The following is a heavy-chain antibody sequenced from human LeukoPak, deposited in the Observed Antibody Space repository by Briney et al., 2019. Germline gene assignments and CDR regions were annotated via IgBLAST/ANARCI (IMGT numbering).Heavy chain of an antibody. D-gene: IGHD6-13*01. V-gene: IGHV3-23*01. CDR2: ISGSGGST. CDR3: AKDRIAAAEWYPNWFDP. Sequence: PGGSLRLSCAASGFTFSSYAMSWVRQAPGKGLEWVSAISGSGGSTYYADSVKGRFTISRDNSKNTLYLQMNSLRAEDTAVYYCAKDRIAAAEWYPNWFDPWGQGTLVTVSS. J-gene: IGHJ5*02. CDR1: GFTFSSYA.